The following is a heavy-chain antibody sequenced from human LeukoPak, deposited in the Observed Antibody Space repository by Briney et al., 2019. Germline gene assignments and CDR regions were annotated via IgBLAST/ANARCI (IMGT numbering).Heavy chain of an antibody. CDR3: ASHRRTAYYYDSSGFDAFDI. Sequence: TSETLSLTCTASGGSISSYYWSWIRQPPGKGLEWIGYIYYSGSTNYNPSLKSRVTISVDTSKNQFSLKLSSVTAADTAVYYCASHRRTAYYYDSSGFDAFDIWGQGTMVTVSS. V-gene: IGHV4-59*08. CDR1: GGSISSYY. CDR2: IYYSGST. J-gene: IGHJ3*02. D-gene: IGHD3-22*01.